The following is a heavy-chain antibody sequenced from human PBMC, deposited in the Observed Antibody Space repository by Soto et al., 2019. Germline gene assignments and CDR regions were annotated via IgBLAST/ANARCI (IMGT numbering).Heavy chain of an antibody. CDR1: GFTVSSNY. Sequence: EVQLVESGGGLVQPGGSLRLSCAASGFTVSSNYMSWVRQAPGKGLEWVSVIYSGGSTYYADSVKGRFTISRDNSKNTLYLQMNSLRAEDTAVYYCARGCPLQWLDQNDAFDIWGQGTMVTVSS. CDR2: IYSGGST. CDR3: ARGCPLQWLDQNDAFDI. D-gene: IGHD6-19*01. J-gene: IGHJ3*02. V-gene: IGHV3-66*01.